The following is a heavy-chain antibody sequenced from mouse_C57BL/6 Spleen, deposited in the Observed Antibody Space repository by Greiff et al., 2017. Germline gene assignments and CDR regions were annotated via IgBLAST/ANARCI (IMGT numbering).Heavy chain of an antibody. CDR1: GYTFTSYW. CDR2: IHPNSGST. CDR3: ASQFITTVVATDWYFDV. Sequence: QVQLQQSGAELVKPGASVKLSCKASGYTFTSYWMHWVKQRPGQGLEWIGMIHPNSGSTNYNEKFKSKATLTVDKSSSTAYMQLSSLTSEDSAVYYCASQFITTVVATDWYFDVWGTGTTVTVSS. D-gene: IGHD1-1*01. V-gene: IGHV1-64*01. J-gene: IGHJ1*03.